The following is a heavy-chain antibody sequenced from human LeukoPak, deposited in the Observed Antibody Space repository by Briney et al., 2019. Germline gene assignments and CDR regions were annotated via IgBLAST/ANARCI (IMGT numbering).Heavy chain of an antibody. CDR1: GFTFNNYA. V-gene: IGHV3-64*01. CDR2: ISGNGGGT. J-gene: IGHJ4*02. Sequence: GSLRLSCAASGFTFNNYAMHWVRQAPGKGLEYVSGISGNGGGTHYANSVKGRFTISRDNSKNTLYLQMGSLRAEDMAVYYCARTFFTSHYFDYWGQGTLVTVSS. CDR3: ARTFFTSHYFDY. D-gene: IGHD3-3*02.